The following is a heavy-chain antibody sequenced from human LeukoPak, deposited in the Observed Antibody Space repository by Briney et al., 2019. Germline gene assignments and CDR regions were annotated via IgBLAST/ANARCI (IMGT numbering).Heavy chain of an antibody. V-gene: IGHV5-51*01. Sequence: GASLQISCKGSGSSFTSYWIGWVRQLPGKGLEWMGVIYPGDSDTRYSPSFQGQVTISADKSISTAYLQWSSLKASDTAMYSCARQAAAGTRYYYYYMDVWGKGTTVTVSS. CDR2: IYPGDSDT. D-gene: IGHD6-13*01. J-gene: IGHJ6*03. CDR3: ARQAAAGTRYYYYYMDV. CDR1: GSSFTSYW.